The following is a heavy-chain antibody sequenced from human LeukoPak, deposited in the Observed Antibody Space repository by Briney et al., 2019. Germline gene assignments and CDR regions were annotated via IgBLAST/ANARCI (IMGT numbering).Heavy chain of an antibody. J-gene: IGHJ4*02. Sequence: SETLSLTCTVSGGSISSYYWSWIRQPPGKGLEWIGYIYYSGSTNYNPSLKSRVTISVDTSKNQFSLKPSSVTAADTAVYYCASSYYYGSGSYYNSFDYWGQGTLVTVSS. CDR3: ASSYYYGSGSYYNSFDY. CDR2: IYYSGST. D-gene: IGHD3-10*01. V-gene: IGHV4-59*01. CDR1: GGSISSYY.